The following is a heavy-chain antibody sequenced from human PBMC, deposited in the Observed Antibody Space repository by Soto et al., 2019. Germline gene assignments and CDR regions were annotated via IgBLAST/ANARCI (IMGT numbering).Heavy chain of an antibody. CDR1: GFTLSSYG. Sequence: PGGSLRLSCAASGFTLSSYGMHWVRQAPGKGLEWVAVISYDGSNKYYADSVKGRFTISRDNSKNTLYLQMNSLRAEDTAVYYCAKDSTMIVVFYAFDIWGQGTMVTVSS. CDR3: AKDSTMIVVFYAFDI. V-gene: IGHV3-30*18. CDR2: ISYDGSNK. D-gene: IGHD3-22*01. J-gene: IGHJ3*02.